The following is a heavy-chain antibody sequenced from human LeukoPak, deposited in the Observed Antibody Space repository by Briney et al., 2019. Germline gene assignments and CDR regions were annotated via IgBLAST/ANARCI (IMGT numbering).Heavy chain of an antibody. D-gene: IGHD2-2*01. J-gene: IGHJ3*02. CDR3: ARDLGCSSTSCYGGDAFDI. CDR2: IYYSGST. CDR1: GGSISSYY. V-gene: IGHV4-59*01. Sequence: PSETLSLTCTVSGGSISSYYWSWIRQPPGKGLEWIGYIYYSGSTNYNPSLKSRVTISVDTSKNQFSLKLSSVTAADTAVYYCARDLGCSSTSCYGGDAFDIWGQGTMVTVSS.